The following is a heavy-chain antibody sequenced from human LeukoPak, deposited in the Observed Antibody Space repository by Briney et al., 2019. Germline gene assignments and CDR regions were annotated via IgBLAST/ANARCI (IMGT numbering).Heavy chain of an antibody. CDR3: ARGRSNYYGMDV. V-gene: IGHV4-59*01. Sequence: SETLSLTCSVSDGSINSYYWNWIRRPPGKGLEWIGYIYYNGNTNYSPSLKSRVTMSVDTSKNLSSLKVSSVTAADTAVYYCARGRSNYYGMDVWGQGTTVTVSS. CDR2: IYYNGNT. CDR1: DGSINSYY. D-gene: IGHD1-26*01. J-gene: IGHJ6*02.